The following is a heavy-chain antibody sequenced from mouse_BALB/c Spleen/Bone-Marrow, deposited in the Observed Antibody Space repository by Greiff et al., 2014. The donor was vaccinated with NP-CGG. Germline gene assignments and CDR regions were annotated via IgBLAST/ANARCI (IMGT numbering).Heavy chain of an antibody. Sequence: EVQLQQSGGGLVQPGGSLRLSCAPSGFTFTDYYMNWVRQPPGKALEWLGFIRNKANGYTTEYSTSVKGRFTISRDNSQSILYLXXXXXXGEDSATYYCARDKGSVFFDYWGQGTTLTVSA. V-gene: IGHV7-3*02. CDR2: IRNKANGYTT. D-gene: IGHD1-3*01. CDR3: ARDKGSVFFDY. J-gene: IGHJ2*01. CDR1: GFTFTDYY.